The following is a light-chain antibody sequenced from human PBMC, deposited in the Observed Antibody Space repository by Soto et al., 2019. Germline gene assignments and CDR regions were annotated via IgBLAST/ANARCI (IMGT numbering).Light chain of an antibody. CDR1: SSDVGTYNY. Sequence: QSALTQPASVSGSPGQSITISSTGTSSDVGTYNYVSWYQHRPGKAPKLMIYDVSYRPSGVSNRFSGSKSANTASLTISGLQAEDEADYYCSSYTTSNTQVFGGGTKLTVL. CDR2: DVS. J-gene: IGLJ3*02. CDR3: SSYTTSNTQV. V-gene: IGLV2-14*01.